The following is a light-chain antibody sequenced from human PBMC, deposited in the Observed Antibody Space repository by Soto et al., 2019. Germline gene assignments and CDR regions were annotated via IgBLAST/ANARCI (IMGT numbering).Light chain of an antibody. V-gene: IGLV2-14*01. CDR2: EVS. CDR3: SSYTSSSTLEV. CDR1: SSDVGGYNY. Sequence: QYALTQTASGSGSPGQSITISCTGTSSDVGGYNYVSWYQQHPGKAPKLMIYEVSNRPSGVSNRFSGSKSGNTASLTISGLQAEDEADYYCSSYTSSSTLEVFGTGTKVTVL. J-gene: IGLJ1*01.